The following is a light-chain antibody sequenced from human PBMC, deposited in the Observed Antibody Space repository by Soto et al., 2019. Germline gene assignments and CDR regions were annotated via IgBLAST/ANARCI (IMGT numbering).Light chain of an antibody. V-gene: IGLV1-40*01. CDR2: GNS. J-gene: IGLJ1*01. Sequence: QTVVTQPPSVSGAPGQRVTISCTGSSSNIAAGYDVHWYQQLPGTAPKLLIYGNSNRPSGVPDRFSGSKSGTSASLAITGLQAEDEADYYCQSYDSSLSGYVFGTGTKLTVL. CDR1: SSNIAAGYD. CDR3: QSYDSSLSGYV.